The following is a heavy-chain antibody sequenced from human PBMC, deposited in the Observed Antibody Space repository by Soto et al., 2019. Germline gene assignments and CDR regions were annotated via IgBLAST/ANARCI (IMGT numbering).Heavy chain of an antibody. J-gene: IGHJ4*02. D-gene: IGHD1-26*01. CDR3: AGAVGRDGSSWYRGGYDS. CDR1: GYSFTAYY. V-gene: IGHV1-2*04. Sequence: GASVKVSCKASGYSFTAYYIHWVRQAPGQGLEWMGWINPDSGGTDYAHKFEGWVTLTRDTSIDTVYMELTRLKSNDTAVYYCAGAVGRDGSSWYRGGYDSWGQGTQVTVSS. CDR2: INPDSGGT.